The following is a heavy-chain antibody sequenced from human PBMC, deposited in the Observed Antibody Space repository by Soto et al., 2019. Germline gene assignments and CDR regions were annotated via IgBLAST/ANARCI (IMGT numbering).Heavy chain of an antibody. Sequence: QVQLVQSGTEVKKPGSSVKVSCKASGGTFSRHAVNWVRQAPGQGLEWMGAILPIVDAINDAQKFQDRVTIGADESSGTVDIELRSLISEAPALYFCAGPPPNDDGDPEAFDTGGQGTLDIVSS. V-gene: IGHV1-69*12. CDR2: ILPIVDAI. CDR3: AGPPPNDDGDPEAFDT. J-gene: IGHJ5*01. CDR1: GGTFSRHA. D-gene: IGHD3-10*01.